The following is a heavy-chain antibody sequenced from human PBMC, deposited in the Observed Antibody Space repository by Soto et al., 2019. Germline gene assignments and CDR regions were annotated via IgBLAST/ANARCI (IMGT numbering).Heavy chain of an antibody. J-gene: IGHJ4*02. CDR1: GDTFSSYT. Sequence: QVHLVQSGAEVKKPGSSVKISCKTSGDTFSSYTISWVRQAPGQGLEWMGRIIPMHGETDYAPKFQGRVPLPADKPPYTAYLELHSLTAAARAIYYCARTVGVVVIRPLAYWGPGTRVTVSS. V-gene: IGHV1-69*02. D-gene: IGHD2-15*01. CDR3: ARTVGVVVIRPLAY. CDR2: IIPMHGET.